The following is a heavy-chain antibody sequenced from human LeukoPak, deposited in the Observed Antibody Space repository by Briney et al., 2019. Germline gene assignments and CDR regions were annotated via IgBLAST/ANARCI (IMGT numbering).Heavy chain of an antibody. J-gene: IGHJ4*02. CDR1: GFTFSSYG. CDR2: IRYDGSNK. Sequence: PGGSLRLSCAASGFTFSSYGMHWVRQAPGKGLEWVAFIRYDGSNKYYADSVKGRFTISRDNSKNTLYLQMNSLRAEDTAVYYCTKDRMATIIGEFDYWGQGTLVTVSS. D-gene: IGHD5-24*01. CDR3: TKDRMATIIGEFDY. V-gene: IGHV3-30*02.